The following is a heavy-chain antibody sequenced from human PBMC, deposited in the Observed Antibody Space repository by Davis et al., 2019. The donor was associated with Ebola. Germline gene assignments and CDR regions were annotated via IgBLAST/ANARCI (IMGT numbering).Heavy chain of an antibody. CDR2: FSVTGGHS. D-gene: IGHD3-3*01. CDR1: GFIFSNYW. J-gene: IGHJ6*04. V-gene: IGHV3-23*01. CDR3: ARSGLSFGVVKYHYGMDV. Sequence: PGGSLRLSCAASGFIFSNYWMSWVRQAPGKGLEWVAAFSVTGGHSFYADSVKGRFTIFRDNSKKTMYLQMNSLRAEDTAVYYCARSGLSFGVVKYHYGMDVWGKGTTVTVSS.